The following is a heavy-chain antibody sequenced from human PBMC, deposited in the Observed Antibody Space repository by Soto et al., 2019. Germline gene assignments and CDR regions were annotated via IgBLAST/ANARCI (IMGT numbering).Heavy chain of an antibody. V-gene: IGHV3-23*01. J-gene: IGHJ6*02. CDR3: AKDFDSYSSGRYGMDV. Sequence: GGSLRLSCAASGFSFSDYAMSWVRQAPGKGLEWVSVISESGGSTHYADSVRGRFTVSRDNSKNSLSLRMNSLRDEDTAVYYCAKDFDSYSSGRYGMDVWGQGTTVTVSS. D-gene: IGHD6-19*01. CDR1: GFSFSDYA. CDR2: ISESGGST.